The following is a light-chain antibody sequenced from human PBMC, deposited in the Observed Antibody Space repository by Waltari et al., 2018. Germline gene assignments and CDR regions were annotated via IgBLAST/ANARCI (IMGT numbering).Light chain of an antibody. CDR1: DIGSKS. V-gene: IGLV3-21*04. CDR2: DDT. Sequence: SYVLTQPPSVSVAPGKTARSTCSGNDIGSKSVHWYQQKPGQAPVSVIFDDTDRPSGIPPRVSGSNAGNTATLTSSRFEAGDEADYYCQVWDSSSVHVVFGGGTKLTVL. CDR3: QVWDSSSVHVV. J-gene: IGLJ2*01.